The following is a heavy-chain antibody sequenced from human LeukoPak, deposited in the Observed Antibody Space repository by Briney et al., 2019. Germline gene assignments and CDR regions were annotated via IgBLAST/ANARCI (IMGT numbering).Heavy chain of an antibody. V-gene: IGHV1-46*01. CDR1: GYTFTNYY. Sequence: GASVTVSCKVSGYTFTNYYLHWVRQAPGQGLEWMGIINPSGGGTTYAQKFQGRVTMTRDTSTSTVYMELSSLRSEDTAVYYCARDRGRFDPRGQGTLVTVSS. J-gene: IGHJ5*02. D-gene: IGHD6-13*01. CDR2: INPSGGGT. CDR3: ARDRGRFDP.